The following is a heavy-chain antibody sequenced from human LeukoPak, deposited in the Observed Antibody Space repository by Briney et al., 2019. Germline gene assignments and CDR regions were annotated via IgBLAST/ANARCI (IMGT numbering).Heavy chain of an antibody. CDR2: IYTSGST. J-gene: IGHJ5*02. V-gene: IGHV4-4*07. Sequence: SETLSLTCTVSGGSISSYYWSWIRQPAGKGLEWIGHIYTSGSTNYNPSLKSRVTMSVDTSKNQFSLKLSSVTAADTAVYYCARDYLIPYSSGWYWFDPWGQGTLVTVAS. D-gene: IGHD6-19*01. CDR1: GGSISSYY. CDR3: ARDYLIPYSSGWYWFDP.